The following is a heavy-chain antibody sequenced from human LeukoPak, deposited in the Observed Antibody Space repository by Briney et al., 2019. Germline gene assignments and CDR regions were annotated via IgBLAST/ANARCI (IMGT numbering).Heavy chain of an antibody. CDR2: IYYSGST. J-gene: IGHJ4*02. V-gene: IGHV4-59*01. D-gene: IGHD6-13*01. CDR1: GGSISSYY. Sequence: PSETLSLTCTVSGGSISSYYWSWIRQPPGKGLEWIGYIYYSGSTNYNPFLKSRVTISVDTSKNQFSLKLSSVTAADTAVYYCARGSSWYYFDYWGQGTLVTVSS. CDR3: ARGSSWYYFDY.